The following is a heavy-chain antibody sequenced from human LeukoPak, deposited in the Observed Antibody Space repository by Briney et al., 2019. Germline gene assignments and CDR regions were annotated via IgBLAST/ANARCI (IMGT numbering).Heavy chain of an antibody. CDR3: ARDLYAGVLTY. J-gene: IGHJ4*02. V-gene: IGHV1-18*01. Sequence: VSVKVSCKASGYTFSSYVINWVRQAPGQGLEWMGRISPYNGNTNYAQKLQGRVTMTTDTSTSTAYMELRSLRSDDTAVYYCARDLYAGVLTYWGQGTLVTVSS. CDR2: ISPYNGNT. D-gene: IGHD2-21*02. CDR1: GYTFSSYV.